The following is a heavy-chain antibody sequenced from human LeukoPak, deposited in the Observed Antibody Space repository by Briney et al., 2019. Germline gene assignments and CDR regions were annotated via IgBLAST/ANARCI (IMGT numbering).Heavy chain of an antibody. D-gene: IGHD3-22*01. J-gene: IGHJ4*02. CDR1: GFTFTSYA. CDR3: AKDRSLTLPTFERSGYYYY. CDR2: ISGSIGIT. V-gene: IGHV3-23*01. Sequence: QSGGSLRLSCAASGFTFTSYAMSWVRQAPGKGLEWVSGISGSIGITYYADSVKGRFTISRDSSKNTLYLQMNSLRAEDTALYYCAKDRSLTLPTFERSGYYYYWGQGTLVTVSS.